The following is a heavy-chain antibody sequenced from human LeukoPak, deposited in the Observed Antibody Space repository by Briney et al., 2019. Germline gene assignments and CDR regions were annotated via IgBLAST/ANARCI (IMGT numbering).Heavy chain of an antibody. V-gene: IGHV4-61*01. D-gene: IGHD3-10*01. Sequence: PSETLSLTCTVSGGSVSSGSYYWSWIRQPPGKGLEWIGYIYYSGSTNYNPSLKSRVTISVDTSKNQFSLKLSSVTAADTAVYYCARERAQWFGELSNWFDPWGQGTLDTVSS. J-gene: IGHJ5*02. CDR1: GGSVSSGSYY. CDR3: ARERAQWFGELSNWFDP. CDR2: IYYSGST.